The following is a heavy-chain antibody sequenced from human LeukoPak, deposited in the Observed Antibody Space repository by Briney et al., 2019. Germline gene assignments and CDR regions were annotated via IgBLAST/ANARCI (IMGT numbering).Heavy chain of an antibody. CDR3: GRESGYHGSGFDP. Sequence: GGSLRLSCAASGFTFSSYWVHWVRQAPGKGLVWVSRIKSDGSSTSYADSVKGRFTISRDNAKNTLFLQMNSLRAEDTAVYYCGRESGYHGSGFDPWGQGTLVTVSS. V-gene: IGHV3-74*01. CDR1: GFTFSSYW. CDR2: IKSDGSST. J-gene: IGHJ5*02. D-gene: IGHD3-10*01.